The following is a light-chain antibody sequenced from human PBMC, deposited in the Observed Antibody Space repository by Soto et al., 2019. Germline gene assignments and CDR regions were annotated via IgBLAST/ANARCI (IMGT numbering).Light chain of an antibody. Sequence: EIVLTQSPATLSLSPGERATLSCRASQSVSSLLAWYQQKPGQAPRLLIYDASNRATGIPARFSGSGSGADFTLTISSLEPEDFEVYYCQQRSNWPLTFGGGTKVDI. J-gene: IGKJ4*01. CDR3: QQRSNWPLT. CDR2: DAS. CDR1: QSVSSL. V-gene: IGKV3-11*01.